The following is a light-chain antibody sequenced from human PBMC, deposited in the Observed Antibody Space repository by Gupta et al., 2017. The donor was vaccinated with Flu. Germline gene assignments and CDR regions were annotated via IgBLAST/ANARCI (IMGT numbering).Light chain of an antibody. CDR3: SSYTSSYTFV. CDR2: EVS. CDR1: SSDVGTYNR. Sequence: QSALPQPPSVSGSPGQSVTISCTGTSSDVGTYNRVSWYQQSPGTAPKLMIYEVSNRPSGVPDRFSGSKSGNTASLTISGLQGEDEADYYCSSYTSSYTFVFGTGTKVTVL. V-gene: IGLV2-18*02. J-gene: IGLJ1*01.